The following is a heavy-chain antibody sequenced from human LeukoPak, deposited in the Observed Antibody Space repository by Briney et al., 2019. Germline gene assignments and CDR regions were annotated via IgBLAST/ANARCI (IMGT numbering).Heavy chain of an antibody. CDR1: GYTLTSYD. J-gene: IGHJ4*02. D-gene: IGHD3-22*01. V-gene: IGHV1-8*01. Sequence: ASVKVSCKASGYTLTSYDINWVRQATGQGLEWMGWMNPNSGNTGYAQKFQGRVTMTRNTSISTAYMELSSLTSEDTAVYYCTTYYYDTSGYYYVDYWGQGTLVTVSS. CDR2: MNPNSGNT. CDR3: TTYYYDTSGYYYVDY.